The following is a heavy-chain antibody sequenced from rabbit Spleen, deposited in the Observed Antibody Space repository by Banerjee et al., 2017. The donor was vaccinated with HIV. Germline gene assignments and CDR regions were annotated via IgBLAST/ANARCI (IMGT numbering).Heavy chain of an antibody. CDR3: ARAIVPWLGLTRLDL. CDR1: GIDFSSSYW. J-gene: IGHJ6*01. Sequence: QSLEESGGDLVKPGASLTLTCKASGIDFSSSYWICWVRQAPGKGLEWIACIYASSGSTYYASWAKGRFTISKTSSTTLTLQMTSLTAADTATYFCARAIVPWLGLTRLDLWGPGTLVTVS. V-gene: IGHV1S40*01. CDR2: IYASSGST. D-gene: IGHD4-1*01.